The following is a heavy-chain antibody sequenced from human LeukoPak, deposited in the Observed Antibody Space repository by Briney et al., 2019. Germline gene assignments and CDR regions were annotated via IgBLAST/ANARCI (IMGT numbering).Heavy chain of an antibody. V-gene: IGHV4-59*01. CDR1: GGSISSYY. CDR3: ARTYSSSSLFDP. D-gene: IGHD6-6*01. CDR2: IYYSGST. Sequence: SETLSLTCTVSGGSISSYYWSWIRQPPGKGLEWIGYIYYSGSTNYNPSLKSRVTISVDTSKNQFSLKLSSVTAADTAVYYYARTYSSSSLFDPWGQGTLVTVSS. J-gene: IGHJ5*02.